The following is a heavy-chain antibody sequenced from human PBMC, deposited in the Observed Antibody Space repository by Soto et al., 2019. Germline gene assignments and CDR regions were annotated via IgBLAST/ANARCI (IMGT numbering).Heavy chain of an antibody. CDR2: IIPIFGTA. J-gene: IGHJ4*02. CDR3: ARDLPLDVEIVATGLEGDY. CDR1: GGTFSSYA. V-gene: IGHV1-69*01. D-gene: IGHD5-12*01. Sequence: QVQLVQSGAEVKKPGSSVKVSCKASGGTFSSYAISWVRQAPGQGLEWMGGIIPIFGTANYAQKFQGRVTITADESTSTAYMELSSLRSEDTAVYYCARDLPLDVEIVATGLEGDYWGQGTLVTVSS.